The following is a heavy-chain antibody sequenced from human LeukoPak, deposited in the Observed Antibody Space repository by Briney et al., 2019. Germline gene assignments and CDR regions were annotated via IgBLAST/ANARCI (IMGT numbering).Heavy chain of an antibody. CDR2: IYYSGST. CDR3: ARDRRYYDSSGFSLGYFDY. D-gene: IGHD3-22*01. J-gene: IGHJ4*02. CDR1: GGSISSSYYY. V-gene: IGHV4-39*02. Sequence: SATLSLTCTVSGGSISSSYYYWGWLRQPPGKGLEWIGSIYYSGSTYYNPSLKSRVTISVDTSTNQFSLKLRSVTAADTAVYYCARDRRYYDSSGFSLGYFDYWGQGTLVTVSS.